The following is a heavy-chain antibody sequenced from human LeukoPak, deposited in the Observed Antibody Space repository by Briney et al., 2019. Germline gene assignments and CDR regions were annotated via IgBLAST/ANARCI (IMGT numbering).Heavy chain of an antibody. J-gene: IGHJ3*02. CDR1: GFTFSRYA. V-gene: IGHV3-23*01. D-gene: IGHD4-17*01. Sequence: GVSLRLSCAASGFTFSRYAMSWVRQPPGKGLEWVSAISGSGGSKYYGDSVKGRFTISRDTSNNTLYLQMNSLRAEDTAVYYCAKDLPPHTVFDAFDIWGQRTMVTVSS. CDR2: ISGSGGSK. CDR3: AKDLPPHTVFDAFDI.